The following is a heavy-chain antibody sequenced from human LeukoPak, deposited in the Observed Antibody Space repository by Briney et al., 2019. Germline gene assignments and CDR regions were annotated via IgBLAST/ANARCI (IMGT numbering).Heavy chain of an antibody. V-gene: IGHV3-30-3*01. D-gene: IGHD3-22*01. CDR1: GFTFSSYA. Sequence: PGRSLRLSCAASGFTFSSYAMHWVRQAPGKGLEWVAVISYDGSNKYYADSVKGRFTISRDNSKNTLYLQMNSLRAEDTAVYHCARVGPSYGKDYYDSSGYEDYWGQGTLVTVSS. J-gene: IGHJ4*02. CDR2: ISYDGSNK. CDR3: ARVGPSYGKDYYDSSGYEDY.